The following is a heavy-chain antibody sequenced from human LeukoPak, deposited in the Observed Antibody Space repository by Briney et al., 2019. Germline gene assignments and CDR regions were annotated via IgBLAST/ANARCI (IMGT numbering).Heavy chain of an antibody. CDR1: GFTFSSYG. CDR3: AKDPSYYGVYPGY. Sequence: PGRSLRLSCAASGFTFSSYGMHWVRQAPGKGLEWVAVISYDGSNKYYADSVKGRFTISRDNSKNTLYLQMNSLRAEDTAVYYCAKDPSYYGVYPGYWGQGTLVTVSS. D-gene: IGHD4-17*01. CDR2: ISYDGSNK. V-gene: IGHV3-30*18. J-gene: IGHJ4*02.